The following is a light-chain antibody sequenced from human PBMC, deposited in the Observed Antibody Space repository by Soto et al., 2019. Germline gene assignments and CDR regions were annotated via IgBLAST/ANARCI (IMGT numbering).Light chain of an antibody. CDR2: AVS. J-gene: IGKJ2*01. CDR3: QQSNSFPYT. CDR1: QDVSSW. Sequence: DIQMTQSPSSVSASVGDRVTITCRASQDVSSWLSWYQQKPGKAPKLLISAVSSLQSGVPSRFSGSGSGTDFTLTINSVQPEDFASYFCQQSNSFPYTFGQGTKLEIK. V-gene: IGKV1D-12*01.